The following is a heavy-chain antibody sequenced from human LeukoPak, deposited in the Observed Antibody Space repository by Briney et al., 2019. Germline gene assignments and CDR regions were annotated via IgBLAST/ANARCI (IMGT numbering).Heavy chain of an antibody. J-gene: IGHJ4*02. CDR1: GFTFSSFT. CDR2: ISGSSTAR. V-gene: IGHV3-48*01. CDR3: ARVWGGYYPDY. D-gene: IGHD3-3*01. Sequence: GGSLTLSCVASGFTFSSFTMNWVRQAPGKGLEWVSYISGSSTARYYADSVKGRFTISRDNARNSLYLQMNSLRAEDTAMYYCARVWGGYYPDYWGQGTLVTVSS.